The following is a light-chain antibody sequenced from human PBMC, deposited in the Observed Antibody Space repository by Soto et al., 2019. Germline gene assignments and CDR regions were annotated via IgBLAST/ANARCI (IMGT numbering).Light chain of an antibody. CDR3: QKYNSVPWT. CDR1: QDIRNY. CDR2: AAS. J-gene: IGKJ1*01. V-gene: IGKV1-27*01. Sequence: DVQMIQSPSSLSASVGDRVTITCRASQDIRNYLAWYQQKPGKVPKLLIYAASTLQSGVPSRFSGSGSGTDFTLTISSLQPEDVATFYCQKYNSVPWTFGQGTKVEIK.